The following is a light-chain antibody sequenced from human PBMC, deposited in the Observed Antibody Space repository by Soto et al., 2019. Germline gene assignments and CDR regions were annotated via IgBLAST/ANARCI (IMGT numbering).Light chain of an antibody. V-gene: IGKV3-15*01. CDR2: GAS. J-gene: IGKJ1*01. Sequence: EIVMTQSPATLSVSPGDRATLSCWASQSVSSNLAWYQQKPGQAPRLLIYGASTRATGIPARFSGSGSGTEFTLTISSLQSEDFAINYCQQYNNWPRTFGQGTKVEIK. CDR1: QSVSSN. CDR3: QQYNNWPRT.